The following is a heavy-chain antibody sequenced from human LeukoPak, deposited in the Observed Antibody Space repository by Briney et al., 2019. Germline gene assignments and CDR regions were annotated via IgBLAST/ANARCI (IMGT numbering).Heavy chain of an antibody. CDR3: AKERGSSWYSIDY. V-gene: IGHV3-23*01. J-gene: IGHJ4*02. CDR1: GLTFSSYA. CDR2: ISGSGGST. Sequence: GGSLRLSCAASGLTFSSYAMSWLRQAVGMGLHWVSAISGSGGSTYYADSVKGRFTISRDNSKNTLYLQMNSLRAEDTAVYYCAKERGSSWYSIDYWGQGTLVTVSS. D-gene: IGHD6-13*01.